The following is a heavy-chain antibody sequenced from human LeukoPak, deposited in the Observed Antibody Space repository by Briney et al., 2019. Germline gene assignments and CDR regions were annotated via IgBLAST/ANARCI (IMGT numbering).Heavy chain of an antibody. CDR2: ISSSGSTI. J-gene: IGHJ4*02. V-gene: IGHV3-48*03. CDR3: ARDNQRITIFGVVTPYFEY. CDR1: GFTFSSYE. D-gene: IGHD3-3*01. Sequence: PGGSLRLSCAASGFTFSSYEMNWVRQAPGKGLEWVSYISSSGSTIYYADSVKGRFTISRDNAKNSLYLQMNSLRAEDTAVHYCARDNQRITIFGVVTPYFEYWGQGTLVTVSS.